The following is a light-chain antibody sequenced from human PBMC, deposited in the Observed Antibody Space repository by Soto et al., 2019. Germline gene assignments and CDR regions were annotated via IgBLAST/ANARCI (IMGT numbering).Light chain of an antibody. CDR3: RHYNNLPPFT. V-gene: IGKV1-33*01. CDR1: EDIRTS. CDR2: GAS. Sequence: IQMTQSPSSLSASVGARVSITCQASEDIRTSLSWFQHKPGRAPKLLIYGASYLETGVPSRFRGSGSGTDFTLTISSLQPEDIATYSGRHYNNLPPFTFGPGTIVDIK. J-gene: IGKJ3*01.